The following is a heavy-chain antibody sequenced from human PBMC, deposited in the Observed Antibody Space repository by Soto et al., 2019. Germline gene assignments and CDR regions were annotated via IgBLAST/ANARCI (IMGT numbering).Heavy chain of an antibody. J-gene: IGHJ5*02. D-gene: IGHD2-2*01. CDR1: GGSISSGGYY. V-gene: IGHV4-31*03. Sequence: SETLSLTCTVSGGSISSGGYYWSWLRQHPGKGLEWIGYIYYSGSTYYNPSLKSRVTISVDTSKNQFSLKLSSVTAADTAVYYCARESLGLGYCSSTSCQGFDPWGQGTLVTVSS. CDR3: ARESLGLGYCSSTSCQGFDP. CDR2: IYYSGST.